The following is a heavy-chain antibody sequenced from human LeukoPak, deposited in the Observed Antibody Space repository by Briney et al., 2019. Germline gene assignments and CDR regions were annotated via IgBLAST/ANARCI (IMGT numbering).Heavy chain of an antibody. J-gene: IGHJ4*02. Sequence: SETLSLTCAVYGGSFSGYYWSWIRQPPGKGLEWIGEINHSGSANYSPSLSSRVTISLDMSENQFSLKLTSVTAADTAVYYCARGQGTMTTHWGQGTLVTVSS. CDR1: GGSFSGYY. CDR3: ARGQGTMTTH. CDR2: INHSGSA. D-gene: IGHD4-17*01. V-gene: IGHV4-34*01.